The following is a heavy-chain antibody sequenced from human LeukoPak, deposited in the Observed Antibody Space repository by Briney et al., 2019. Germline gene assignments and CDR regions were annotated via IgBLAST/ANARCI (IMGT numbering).Heavy chain of an antibody. V-gene: IGHV4-39*01. D-gene: IGHD3-3*01. CDR3: ARHVTRLYYDFWSGYLANDY. J-gene: IGHJ4*02. CDR1: GGSISSSSYY. Sequence: PSETLSLTCTVSGGSISSSSYYWGWLRQPPGKGLEWIGSIYYSGSTYYNPSLKSRVTISVDTSKNQFSLKLSSVTAADTAVYYCARHVTRLYYDFWSGYLANDYWGQGTLVTVSS. CDR2: IYYSGST.